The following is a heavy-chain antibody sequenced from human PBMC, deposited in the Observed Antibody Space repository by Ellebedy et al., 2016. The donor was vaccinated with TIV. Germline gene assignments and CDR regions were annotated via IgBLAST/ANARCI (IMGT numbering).Heavy chain of an antibody. D-gene: IGHD5-24*01. V-gene: IGHV3-33*08. CDR1: GFTFSSYG. Sequence: GESLKISCAASGFTFSSYGMHWVRQAPGKGLEWVAVIWYDGSNKYYADSVKGRFTISRDNSKNTLDLQMNSLRAEDTAVYYCARDRKVVEMATIDWYFDLWGRGTLVTVSS. CDR2: IWYDGSNK. CDR3: ARDRKVVEMATIDWYFDL. J-gene: IGHJ2*01.